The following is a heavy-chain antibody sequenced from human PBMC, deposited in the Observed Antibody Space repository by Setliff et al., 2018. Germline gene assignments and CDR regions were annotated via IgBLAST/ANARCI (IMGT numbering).Heavy chain of an antibody. CDR1: GFTFSSYW. CDR2: INQDGSEK. V-gene: IGHV3-7*01. D-gene: IGHD6-6*01. CDR3: ARGAWQLVYYYYYYYMDV. J-gene: IGHJ6*03. Sequence: GGSLRLSCAASGFTFSSYWMSWVRQAPGKGLEWVANINQDGSEKYYVDSVKGRFTISRDNAKNSLYLQMNSLRADDTAVYYCARGAWQLVYYYYYYYMDVWGKGTTVTVSS.